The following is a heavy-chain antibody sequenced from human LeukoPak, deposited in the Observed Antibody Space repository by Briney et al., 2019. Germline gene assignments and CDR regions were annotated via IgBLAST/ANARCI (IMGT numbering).Heavy chain of an antibody. CDR1: GFTFSSYG. Sequence: GGSLRLSCAASGFTFSSYGMHWVRQAPGKGLEWVAVISYDGTKKYYADSVKGRFTISRDNSKNTLYMQMNSLRVVDTAVYYCVRGKWDYFFDYWGQGTLVTVSS. V-gene: IGHV3-30*03. D-gene: IGHD1-26*01. J-gene: IGHJ4*02. CDR3: VRGKWDYFFDY. CDR2: ISYDGTKK.